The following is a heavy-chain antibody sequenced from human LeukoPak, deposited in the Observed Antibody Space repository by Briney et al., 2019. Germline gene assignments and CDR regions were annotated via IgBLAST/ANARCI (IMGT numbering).Heavy chain of an antibody. V-gene: IGHV5-51*01. D-gene: IGHD1-26*01. CDR1: GYTFTSYW. Sequence: GESPKISCKGSGYTFTSYWIGWVRQMPGKGLEWMGVIYPGDSDTRYSPSFQGQVTISAGKSINTAYLQWSSLKASDTAMYYCARRGSGTYYLDSWGQGTLVTVSS. CDR2: IYPGDSDT. CDR3: ARRGSGTYYLDS. J-gene: IGHJ4*02.